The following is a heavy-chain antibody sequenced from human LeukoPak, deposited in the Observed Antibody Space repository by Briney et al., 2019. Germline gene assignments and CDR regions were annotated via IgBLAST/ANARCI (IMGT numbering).Heavy chain of an antibody. CDR1: GGSISSYY. CDR2: IYYSGST. CDR3: ARDNSNYVGYYYGMDV. J-gene: IGHJ6*02. D-gene: IGHD4-11*01. V-gene: IGHV4-59*12. Sequence: PSETLSLTCTVSGGSISSYYWSWIRQPPGKGLEWIGYIYYSGSTNYNPSLKSRVTISADTSKNQFSLKLSSVTAADTAVYYCARDNSNYVGYYYGMDVWGQGTTVTVSS.